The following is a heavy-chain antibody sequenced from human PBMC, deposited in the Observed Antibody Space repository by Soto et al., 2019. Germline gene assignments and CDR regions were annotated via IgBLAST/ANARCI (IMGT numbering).Heavy chain of an antibody. Sequence: SVKVSCPASGGTFSSYAISWVRQAPGQGLEWMGGIIPIFGTANYAQKFQGRVTITADESTSTAYMELSSLRSEDTAVYYCARPVRSSSSWDAFDSWGQGTMVTVAS. J-gene: IGHJ3*02. CDR3: ARPVRSSSSWDAFDS. CDR2: IIPIFGTA. CDR1: GGTFSSYA. V-gene: IGHV1-69*13. D-gene: IGHD6-6*01.